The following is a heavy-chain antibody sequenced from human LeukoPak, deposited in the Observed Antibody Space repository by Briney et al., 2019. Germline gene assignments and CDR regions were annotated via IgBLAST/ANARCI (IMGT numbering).Heavy chain of an antibody. D-gene: IGHD2-15*01. CDR2: INYNGGT. Sequence: SGPTLVKPSETLSLTCTVSGGSIGSYYCSWIRQPPGKGLEWIGYINYNGGTNYNPSLKSRVTISVDTSKNQCSLKLNSVTAADTALYYCARATEICSGGSCWGGWFDPWGQGTLVTVSS. J-gene: IGHJ5*02. V-gene: IGHV4-59*01. CDR3: ARATEICSGGSCWGGWFDP. CDR1: GGSIGSYY.